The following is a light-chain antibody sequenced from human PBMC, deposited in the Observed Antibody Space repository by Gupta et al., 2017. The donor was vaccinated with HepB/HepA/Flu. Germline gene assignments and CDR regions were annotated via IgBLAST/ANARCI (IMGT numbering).Light chain of an antibody. CDR1: HSGLYSSNNKNY. CDR2: WAS. J-gene: IGKJ4*01. V-gene: IGKV4-1*01. CDR3: QQYYSSPPLT. Sequence: DIVISQSPDSLGVSTGERATPTCRCSHSGLYSSNNKNYLVWYQQKPGQPPKLLIYWASTRESGVPDRFSGSGSGTEFTLTISSLQAEDVAVYYCQQYYSSPPLTFGGGTKVEIK.